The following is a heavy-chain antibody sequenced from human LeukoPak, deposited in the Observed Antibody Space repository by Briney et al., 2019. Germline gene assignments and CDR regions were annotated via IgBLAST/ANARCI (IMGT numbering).Heavy chain of an antibody. CDR3: ARRAPYYYYGMDV. V-gene: IGHV4-34*01. CDR2: INHSGST. J-gene: IGHJ6*02. CDR1: GGSFSGFY. Sequence: SETLSLTCAVYGGSFSGFYWTWIRQPPGKGLEWIGEINHSGSTNYNPSLKSRVTISVDTSKNQFSLKLSSVTAADTAVYYCARRAPYYYYGMDVWGQGTTVTVSS. D-gene: IGHD4/OR15-4a*01.